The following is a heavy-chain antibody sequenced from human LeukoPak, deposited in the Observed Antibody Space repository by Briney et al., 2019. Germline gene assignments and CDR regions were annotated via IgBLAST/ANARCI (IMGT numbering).Heavy chain of an antibody. CDR2: INHSGST. CDR1: GGSFSGYY. D-gene: IGHD2-15*01. Sequence: SETLSLTCAVYGGSFSGYYWSWIRQPPGKGLEWIGEINHSGSTNYNPSLKSRVTISVDTSKNQFSLKLSSVTAADTAVYYCARYSSRYCSGGSCPRANFDYWGQGTLVSVSS. J-gene: IGHJ4*02. CDR3: ARYSSRYCSGGSCPRANFDY. V-gene: IGHV4-34*01.